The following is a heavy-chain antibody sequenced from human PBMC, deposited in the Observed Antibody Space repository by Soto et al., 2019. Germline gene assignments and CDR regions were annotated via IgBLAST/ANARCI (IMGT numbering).Heavy chain of an antibody. CDR3: ARRYGYSFDD. D-gene: IGHD1-1*01. CDR2: INHSGST. V-gene: IGHV4-34*01. Sequence: SETLSLTCAVYGGSFSGYYWSWIRQPPGKGLEWIGEINHSGSTNYNPSLKSRVTISVDTSKNQFSLKLSSVTAADTAVYYCARRYGYSFDDWGQGTLVTVSS. J-gene: IGHJ4*02. CDR1: GGSFSGYY.